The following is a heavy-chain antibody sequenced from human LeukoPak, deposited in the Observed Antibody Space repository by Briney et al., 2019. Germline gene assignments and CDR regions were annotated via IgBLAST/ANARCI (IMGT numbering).Heavy chain of an antibody. V-gene: IGHV4-39*07. CDR2: IYYSGST. CDR1: GGSLSGYY. CDR3: ARVTPSYDYVWGSYRYTRDYFDY. J-gene: IGHJ4*02. D-gene: IGHD3-16*02. Sequence: PSETLSLTCAVSGGSLSGYYWTWIRQPPGKGLEWIGSIYYSGSTYYNPSLKSRVTISVDTSKNQFSLKLSSVTAADTAVYYCARVTPSYDYVWGSYRYTRDYFDYWGQGTLVTVSS.